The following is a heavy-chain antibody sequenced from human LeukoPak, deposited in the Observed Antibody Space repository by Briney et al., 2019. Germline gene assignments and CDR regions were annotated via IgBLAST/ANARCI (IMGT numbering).Heavy chain of an antibody. CDR3: ARGAYPGDYGFSWFDP. D-gene: IGHD4-17*01. CDR2: ISSNGGST. J-gene: IGHJ5*02. CDR1: GFTFSSYA. Sequence: GRSLRLSCAASGFTFSSYAMHWVRQAPGKGLEYVSAISSNGGSTSYANSVKGRITISRDNSKNTLYLQMGSLRAEDMAVYYCARGAYPGDYGFSWFDPWGQGTLVTVSS. V-gene: IGHV3-64*01.